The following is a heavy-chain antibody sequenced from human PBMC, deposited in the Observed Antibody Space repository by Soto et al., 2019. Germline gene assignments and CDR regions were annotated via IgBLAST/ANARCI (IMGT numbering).Heavy chain of an antibody. J-gene: IGHJ6*02. CDR1: GGTFSSYA. CDR3: ARGTIAAAGTRNYYYYGMDV. D-gene: IGHD6-13*01. V-gene: IGHV1-69*13. CDR2: IIPIFGTA. Sequence: AVKVSCKASGGTFSSYAISWVRQAPGQGLEWMGGIIPIFGTANYAQKFQGRVTITADESTSTAYMELSSLRSEDTAVYYCARGTIAAAGTRNYYYYGMDVWGQGTTVTVSS.